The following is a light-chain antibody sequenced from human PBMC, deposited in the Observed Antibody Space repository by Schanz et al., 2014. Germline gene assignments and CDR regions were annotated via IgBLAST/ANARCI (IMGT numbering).Light chain of an antibody. V-gene: IGLV2-14*01. CDR1: SSDVGGYNY. J-gene: IGLJ1*01. CDR3: SSYTTSSTLYV. CDR2: DVS. Sequence: QSALTQPASVSGSPGQSITISCTGTSSDVGGYNYVSWYQQHPGKAPKLMIYDVSNRPSGVSNRFSGSKSGNTASLTISGHQAEDEADYYCSSYTTSSTLYVFGTGTKVTVL.